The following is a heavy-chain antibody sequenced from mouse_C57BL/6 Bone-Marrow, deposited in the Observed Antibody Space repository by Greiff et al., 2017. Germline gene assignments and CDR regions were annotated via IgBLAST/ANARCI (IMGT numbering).Heavy chain of an antibody. CDR3: ARRGGGSRRGYYAMDY. CDR2: IDPNSGGT. CDR1: GYAFSSSW. D-gene: IGHD1-1*01. Sequence: VKLMESGPELVKPGASVKISCKASGYAFSSSWMNWVKQRPGRGLEWIGRIDPNSGGTKYNEKFKSKATLTVDKPSSTAYMQLSSLTSEDSAVYYCARRGGGSRRGYYAMDYWGQGTSVTVSS. J-gene: IGHJ4*01. V-gene: IGHV1-72*01.